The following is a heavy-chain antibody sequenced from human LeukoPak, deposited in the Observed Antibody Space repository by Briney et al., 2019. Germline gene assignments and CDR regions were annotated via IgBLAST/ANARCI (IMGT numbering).Heavy chain of an antibody. Sequence: SETLSLTCTVSGGSISSYYWSWIRQPPGKGLEWIGYISYSGTTSYNPSLKSRVTISIDTSKNQFSLKLRSVTAADTAVYYCARRIGSGSYYFDYWGQGTLVTVSS. CDR2: ISYSGTT. CDR1: GGSISSYY. D-gene: IGHD6-19*01. J-gene: IGHJ4*02. CDR3: ARRIGSGSYYFDY. V-gene: IGHV4-59*08.